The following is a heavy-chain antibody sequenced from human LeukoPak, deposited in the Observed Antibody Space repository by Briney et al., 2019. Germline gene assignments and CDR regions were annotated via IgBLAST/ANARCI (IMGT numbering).Heavy chain of an antibody. V-gene: IGHV1-2*02. CDR1: GYTFTGYY. J-gene: IGHJ4*01. CDR3: AKAINYYDSSGYYLYYFDY. D-gene: IGHD3-22*01. Sequence: ASVKVSCKASGYTFTGYYMHWVRQAPGQGLEWMGWINPNSGGTNYAQKFQGRVAMTRDTSINTAYMDLSRLTSDDTAIYYCAKAINYYDSSGYYLYYFDYWGHGTPVTVSS. CDR2: INPNSGGT.